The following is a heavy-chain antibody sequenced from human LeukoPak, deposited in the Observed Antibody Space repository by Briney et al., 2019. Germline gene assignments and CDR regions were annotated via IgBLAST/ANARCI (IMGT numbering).Heavy chain of an antibody. D-gene: IGHD3-10*01. J-gene: IGHJ5*02. CDR1: GGSISSGGYS. V-gene: IGHV4-61*08. Sequence: SETLSLTCAVSGGSISSGGYSWSWIRQPPGKGPEWIGYIYYSGSTNYKPSLKSRVTISVDTSKNQFSLKLSSVTAADTAVYYCARGGYYGSGNDFRFDPWGQGTLVTVSS. CDR2: IYYSGST. CDR3: ARGGYYGSGNDFRFDP.